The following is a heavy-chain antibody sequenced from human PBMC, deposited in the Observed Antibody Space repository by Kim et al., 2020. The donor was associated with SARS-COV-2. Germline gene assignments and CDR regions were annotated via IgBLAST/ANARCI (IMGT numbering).Heavy chain of an antibody. CDR3: ARELVGGSTLPIYYYYYGMDV. D-gene: IGHD2-15*01. CDR2: IYSGGST. CDR1: GFTVSSNY. V-gene: IGHV3-53*01. J-gene: IGHJ6*02. Sequence: GGSLRLSCAASGFTVSSNYMSWVRQAPGKGLEWVSVIYSGGSTYYADSVKGRFTISRDNSKNTLYLQMNSLRAEDTAVYYCARELVGGSTLPIYYYYYGMDVWGQGTTVTVSS.